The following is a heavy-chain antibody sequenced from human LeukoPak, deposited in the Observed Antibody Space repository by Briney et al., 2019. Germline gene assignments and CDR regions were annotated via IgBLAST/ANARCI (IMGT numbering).Heavy chain of an antibody. CDR3: AKDRYSGTYSSAASFDC. D-gene: IGHD1-26*01. J-gene: IGHJ4*02. CDR2: IRFDGSNQ. CDR1: RFTFRSYG. V-gene: IGHV3-30*02. Sequence: GGSLRLSCAASRFTFRSYGIHWVRQAPGKGLEWVAFIRFDGSNQYYADSVKGRFTISRDNSKNTLYLQMNSLRAEDTAVYYCAKDRYSGTYSSAASFDCWGQGTLVTVSS.